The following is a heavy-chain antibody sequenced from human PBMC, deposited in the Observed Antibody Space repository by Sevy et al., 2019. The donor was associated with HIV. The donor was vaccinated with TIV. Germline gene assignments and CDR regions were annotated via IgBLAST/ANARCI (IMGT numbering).Heavy chain of an antibody. V-gene: IGHV3-33*01. D-gene: IGHD3-3*01. CDR3: AREGLLEWLFSFDY. CDR1: GFTFSSYG. CDR2: IWYDGTNE. Sequence: GGSLRLSCAASGFTFSSYGMHWVRQAPGKGLEWVAVIWYDGTNEYYADSVKGRFTISRDNSKNTQYLQMNSLRAEDTAVYYCAREGLLEWLFSFDYWGQGTLVTVSS. J-gene: IGHJ4*02.